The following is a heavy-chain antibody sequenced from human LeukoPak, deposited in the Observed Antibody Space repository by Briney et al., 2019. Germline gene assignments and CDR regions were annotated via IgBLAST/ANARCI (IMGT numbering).Heavy chain of an antibody. Sequence: GGSLRLSCAASGFTFSSYAMSWVRQAPGKGLEWVSAISGSGGSTYYADSVEGRFTISRDNAKNSLYLQMNSLRAEDTAVYYCARDIMTTVTEKAGFDYWGQGTLVTVSS. V-gene: IGHV3-23*01. D-gene: IGHD4-17*01. J-gene: IGHJ4*02. CDR3: ARDIMTTVTEKAGFDY. CDR1: GFTFSSYA. CDR2: ISGSGGST.